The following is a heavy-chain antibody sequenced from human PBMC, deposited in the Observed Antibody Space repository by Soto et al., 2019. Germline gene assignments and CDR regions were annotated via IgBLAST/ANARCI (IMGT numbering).Heavy chain of an antibody. Sequence: EVQLVETGGGLIQPGGSLRLSCAASGFTVSSNYMSWVRQAPGKGLEWVSDIYSGGSTYYADSVKGRFTITRDNTKNTLYLEMNRLRGDDTAVYYCASGGTTVTTLYYYYYGMAVWGQGTTVTVS. CDR2: IYSGGST. CDR3: ASGGTTVTTLYYYYYGMAV. D-gene: IGHD4-17*01. V-gene: IGHV3-53*02. CDR1: GFTVSSNY. J-gene: IGHJ6*02.